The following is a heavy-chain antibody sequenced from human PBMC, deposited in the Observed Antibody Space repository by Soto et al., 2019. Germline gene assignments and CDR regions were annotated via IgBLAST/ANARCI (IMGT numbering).Heavy chain of an antibody. D-gene: IGHD6-19*01. CDR1: GFTFSSYG. Sequence: GGSLRLSCAASGFTFSSYGMHWVRQAPGKGLEWVAVISYDGSNKYYADSVKGRFTISRDNSKNTLYLQMNSLRAEDTAVYYCAKESGSIAVAGVYAEYFQHWGQGTLVTVS. V-gene: IGHV3-30*18. CDR3: AKESGSIAVAGVYAEYFQH. J-gene: IGHJ1*01. CDR2: ISYDGSNK.